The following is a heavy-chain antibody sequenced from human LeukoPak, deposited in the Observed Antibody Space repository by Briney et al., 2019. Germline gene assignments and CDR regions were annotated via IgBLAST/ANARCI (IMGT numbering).Heavy chain of an antibody. Sequence: PGRSLRLSCAASGFTFDDYAMHWVRQAPGKGLEWVSGISWNSGSIGYADSVKGRFTISRDNAKNSLYLQMNSLRAEDTALYYCAKGVAAGYYYMDVWGKGTTVTVSS. CDR3: AKGVAAGYYYMDV. CDR1: GFTFDDYA. J-gene: IGHJ6*03. D-gene: IGHD6-13*01. CDR2: ISWNSGSI. V-gene: IGHV3-9*01.